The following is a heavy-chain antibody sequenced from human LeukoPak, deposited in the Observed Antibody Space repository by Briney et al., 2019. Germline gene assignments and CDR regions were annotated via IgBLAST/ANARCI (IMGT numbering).Heavy chain of an antibody. CDR2: IIPIFGTA. CDR1: GGTFSSYA. Sequence: SVKVSCKTSGGTFSSYAISWVRQAPGQGLEWMGGIIPIFGTANYAQKFQGRVTITADESTSTAYMELSSLRSEDTAVYYCASSRLRYFDWSPFFDYWGQGTLVTVSS. D-gene: IGHD3-9*01. J-gene: IGHJ4*02. V-gene: IGHV1-69*13. CDR3: ASSRLRYFDWSPFFDY.